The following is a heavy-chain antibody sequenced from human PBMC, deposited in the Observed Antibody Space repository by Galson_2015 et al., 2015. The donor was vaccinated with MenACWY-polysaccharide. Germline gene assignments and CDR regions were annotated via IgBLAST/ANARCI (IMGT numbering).Heavy chain of an antibody. D-gene: IGHD2-15*01. J-gene: IGHJ4*02. V-gene: IGHV3-21*01. CDR1: GFTFSSYS. CDR3: AREYCSGGSCYRYFDY. CDR2: ITSTSGYI. Sequence: SLRLSCAASGFTFSSYSMNWVRQAPGQGLEWVAFITSTSGYINYADSVKGRFTISRDNAKNSLYLQMNSLRAEDTAVYYCAREYCSGGSCYRYFDYWGQGTLVTVSS.